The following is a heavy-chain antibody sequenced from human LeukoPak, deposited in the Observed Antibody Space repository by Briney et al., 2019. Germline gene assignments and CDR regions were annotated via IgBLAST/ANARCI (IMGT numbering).Heavy chain of an antibody. D-gene: IGHD6-19*01. V-gene: IGHV3-11*05. CDR1: GFTFTDYY. Sequence: GGSLRLSCAASGFTFTDYYMTWIRQAPGKGLEWLSYISSSSTYTNYAASVKGRFTISRDNAKNSLYLQMNSLRAEDTAVYYCARDLKGSAWYVDYWGQGTLVTVSS. J-gene: IGHJ4*02. CDR2: ISSSSTYT. CDR3: ARDLKGSAWYVDY.